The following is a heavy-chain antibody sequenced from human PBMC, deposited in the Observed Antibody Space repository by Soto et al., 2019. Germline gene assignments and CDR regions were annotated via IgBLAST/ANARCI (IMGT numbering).Heavy chain of an antibody. D-gene: IGHD2-15*01. Sequence: ASVKVSCKVSGYTLTELSMHWVRQAPGKGLEWMGGFDPEDGETIYAQKFQGRVTMTTDTSTSTAYMELRSLRSDDTAVYYCVVAAQPYYFDYWGQGTLVTVSS. CDR1: GYTLTELS. CDR2: FDPEDGET. V-gene: IGHV1-24*01. CDR3: VVAAQPYYFDY. J-gene: IGHJ4*02.